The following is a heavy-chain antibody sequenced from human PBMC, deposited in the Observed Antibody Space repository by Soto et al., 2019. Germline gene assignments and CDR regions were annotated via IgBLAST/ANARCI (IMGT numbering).Heavy chain of an antibody. D-gene: IGHD3-22*01. CDR2: INHSGST. V-gene: IGHV4-34*01. CDR3: ARGLLTYYYDSSGYCWFDP. J-gene: IGHJ5*02. CDR1: GWSFSGDY. Sequence: PSETLSLTFAVYGWSFSGDYWSWIRQPTGKGLEWIGEINHSGSTNYNPSLKSRVTISVDTSKNQFSLKLSSVTAADTAVYYCARGLLTYYYDSSGYCWFDPWGQGTLVTV.